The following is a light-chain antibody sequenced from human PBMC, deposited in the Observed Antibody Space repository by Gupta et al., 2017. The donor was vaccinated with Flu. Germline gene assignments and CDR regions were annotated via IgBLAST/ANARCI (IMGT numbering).Light chain of an antibody. CDR2: EVS. CDR1: SNDVGGYNF. V-gene: IGLV2-14*01. Sequence: SALTQPASVSGSPGQSITISCTGTSNDVGGYNFVSWYQQRPGKAPKLMIYEVSNRPAGVSSRFSGSKSGNTASLTISVRQAEDEADYYCTAYTSSRTCVFGTGTKVTVL. CDR3: TAYTSSRTCV. J-gene: IGLJ1*01.